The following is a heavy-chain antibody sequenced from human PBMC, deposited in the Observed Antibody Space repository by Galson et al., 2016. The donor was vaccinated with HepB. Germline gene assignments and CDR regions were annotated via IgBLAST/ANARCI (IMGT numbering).Heavy chain of an antibody. Sequence: SVKVSCKASGYTFTNYAMHWVRQDPGQRLEWMGWINAGNGNTKYSQKFQGRVTITSDTSASTAYMELSSLRSEDTAVCYCARLQLERQGAFDIWGQGTMVTVSS. D-gene: IGHD1-1*01. CDR3: ARLQLERQGAFDI. J-gene: IGHJ3*02. CDR2: INAGNGNT. V-gene: IGHV1-3*01. CDR1: GYTFTNYA.